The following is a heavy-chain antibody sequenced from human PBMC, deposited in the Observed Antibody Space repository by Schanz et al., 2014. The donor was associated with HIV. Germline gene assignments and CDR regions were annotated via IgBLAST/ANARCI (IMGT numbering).Heavy chain of an antibody. CDR2: ISYDGSNK. V-gene: IGHV3-30-3*01. D-gene: IGHD3-3*01. CDR1: GFTFSSYA. J-gene: IGHJ6*02. CDR3: ARGECDFWSGYCPHFHYFDLDV. Sequence: QVQLVESGGGVVQPGRSLRLSCAASGFTFSSYAMHWVRQAAGKGLEWVAVISYDGSNKNYADSVKGRFSISRDNSKNTVYLQMNSLRAEDTAVYYCARGECDFWSGYCPHFHYFDLDVWGPGTSVTVSS.